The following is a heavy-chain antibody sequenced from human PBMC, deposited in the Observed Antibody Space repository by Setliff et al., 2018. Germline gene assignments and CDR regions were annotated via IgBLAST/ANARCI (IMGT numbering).Heavy chain of an antibody. CDR2: INPNNGGT. J-gene: IGHJ6*04. CDR1: GYTFTSYG. CDR3: ARGTDYHGSGSYWAKDV. Sequence: GASVKVSCKASGYTFTSYGISWVRQAPGQGLECMGRINPNNGGTNYAQKFQGRVTMTRDTSITTVYMDLSSLKSDDTAVYYCARGTDYHGSGSYWAKDVWGKGTTVTVSS. V-gene: IGHV1-2*06. D-gene: IGHD3-10*01.